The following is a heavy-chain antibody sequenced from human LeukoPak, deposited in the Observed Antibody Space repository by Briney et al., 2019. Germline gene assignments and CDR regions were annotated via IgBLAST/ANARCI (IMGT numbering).Heavy chain of an antibody. J-gene: IGHJ4*02. CDR2: IYPGDSDT. Sequence: GESLKISCKGSGYSFTNYYIAWVRQMPGKGLEYMGIIYPGDSDTTYSPSFQGQVTISADESITTAYLQWSSLKASDTAMYYCARLRWPRGGRSSFDYWGQGALVTVSS. V-gene: IGHV5-51*01. D-gene: IGHD3-10*01. CDR1: GYSFTNYY. CDR3: ARLRWPRGGRSSFDY.